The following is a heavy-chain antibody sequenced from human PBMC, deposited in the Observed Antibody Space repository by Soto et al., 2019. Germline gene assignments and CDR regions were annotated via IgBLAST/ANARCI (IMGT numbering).Heavy chain of an antibody. D-gene: IGHD4-17*01. CDR1: GGSISSGGYS. CDR3: ARADYEVGFDP. V-gene: IGHV4-30-2*01. CDR2: IYHSGST. Sequence: QLQLQESGSGLVKPSQTLSLTCAVSGGSISSGGYSWSWIRQPPGKGLEWIGYIYHSGSTYYNPSLKSXXTXSXXRSKNQCPLKLSSVTAADTAVYSCARADYEVGFDPWGQGTLVTVSS. J-gene: IGHJ5*02.